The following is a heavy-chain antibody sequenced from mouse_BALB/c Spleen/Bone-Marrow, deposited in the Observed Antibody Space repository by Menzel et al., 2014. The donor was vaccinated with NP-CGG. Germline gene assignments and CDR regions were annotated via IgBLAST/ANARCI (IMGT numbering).Heavy chain of an antibody. CDR1: GYTFTSYW. CDR2: INPSTGYT. Sequence: VQVVESGAELAKPGASVKMSCKASGYTFTSYWMHWVKQRPGQGLEWIGYINPSTGYTEYNQKFKDKATLTADKSSSTAYMQLSSLTSEDSAVYYCARWGDDGTFDYWGQGTTLTVSS. D-gene: IGHD2-12*01. CDR3: ARWGDDGTFDY. V-gene: IGHV1-7*01. J-gene: IGHJ2*01.